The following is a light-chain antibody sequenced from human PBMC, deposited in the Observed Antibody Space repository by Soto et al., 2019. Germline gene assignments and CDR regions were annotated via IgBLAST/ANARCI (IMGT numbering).Light chain of an antibody. CDR1: GSNVGYNS. J-gene: IGLJ1*01. CDR2: DNY. CDR3: GAWDDRLTAYV. Sequence: QSVLTQPPSLSAAPGQEVTISCSGSGSNVGYNSVSWYQQLPGTAPKLLIYDNYKRPSGIHARFSGSKSGTSASLGITGLQTGDEADYYCGAWDDRLTAYVFVSGTKVTVL. V-gene: IGLV1-51*01.